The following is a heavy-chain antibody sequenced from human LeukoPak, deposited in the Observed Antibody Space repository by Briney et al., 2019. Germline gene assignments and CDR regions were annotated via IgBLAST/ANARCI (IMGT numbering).Heavy chain of an antibody. D-gene: IGHD2-2*01. Sequence: PGGSLRLSCAASGFTFSSYGMHWVRQAPGKGREWVAVIWYDGSNKHYADSVKGRFTISRDNSKNTLYLQMNSLRAEDTAVYYCAKARTYHHVYYFDYWGQGTLVTVSS. J-gene: IGHJ4*02. V-gene: IGHV3-33*06. CDR2: IWYDGSNK. CDR1: GFTFSSYG. CDR3: AKARTYHHVYYFDY.